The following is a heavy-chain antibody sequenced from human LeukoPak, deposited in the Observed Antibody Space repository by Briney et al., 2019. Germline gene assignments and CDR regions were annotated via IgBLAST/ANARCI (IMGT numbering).Heavy chain of an antibody. J-gene: IGHJ5*02. Sequence: SETLSLTCTVSGGSISSYYWSWIRQPPGEGLEWFGYIYYSGSTNYNPSLKSRVTISVDTSKNQFSLKLSSVTAADTAVYYCARALGGYYSRWFDPWGQGTLVTVSS. V-gene: IGHV4-59*08. CDR2: IYYSGST. CDR3: ARALGGYYSRWFDP. D-gene: IGHD3-10*01. CDR1: GGSISSYY.